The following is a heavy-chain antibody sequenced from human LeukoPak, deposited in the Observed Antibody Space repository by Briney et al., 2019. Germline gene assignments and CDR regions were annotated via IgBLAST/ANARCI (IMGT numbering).Heavy chain of an antibody. V-gene: IGHV4-34*01. J-gene: IGHJ6*02. CDR3: ARGGDYCSGGSCYRGIRTRHGMDV. D-gene: IGHD2-15*01. Sequence: PSETLSLTCAVYGGSFSGYYWSWIRQPPGKGLEWIGEINHSGSTNYNPSLKSRVTISVDTSKNQFSLKLSSVTAADTAVYYCARGGDYCSGGSCYRGIRTRHGMDVWGQGTRSPSP. CDR2: INHSGST. CDR1: GGSFSGYY.